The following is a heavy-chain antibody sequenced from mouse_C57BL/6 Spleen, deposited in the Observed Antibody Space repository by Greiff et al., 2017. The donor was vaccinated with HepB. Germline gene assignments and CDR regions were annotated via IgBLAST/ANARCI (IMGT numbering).Heavy chain of an antibody. Sequence: EVHLVESGAELVRPGASVKLSCTASGFNIKDDYMHWVKQRPEQGLEWIGWIDPENGDTEYASKFQGKATITADTSSNTAYLQLSSLTSEDTAVYYCTRHYSNGYYYAMDYWGQGTSVTVSS. CDR2: IDPENGDT. V-gene: IGHV14-4*01. CDR3: TRHYSNGYYYAMDY. CDR1: GFNIKDDY. D-gene: IGHD2-5*01. J-gene: IGHJ4*01.